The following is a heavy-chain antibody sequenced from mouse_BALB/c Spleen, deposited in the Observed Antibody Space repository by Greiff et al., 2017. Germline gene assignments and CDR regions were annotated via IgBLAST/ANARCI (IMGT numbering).Heavy chain of an antibody. Sequence: VQLQQSGAELVKPGASVKLSCTASGFNIKDTYMHWVKQRPEQGLEWIGRIDPANGNTKYDPKFQGKATITADTSSNPAYLQLSSLTSEDTAVYYCARLYDGYPFAYWGQGTLVTVSA. CDR1: GFNIKDTY. CDR3: ARLYDGYPFAY. V-gene: IGHV14-3*02. CDR2: IDPANGNT. J-gene: IGHJ3*01. D-gene: IGHD2-3*01.